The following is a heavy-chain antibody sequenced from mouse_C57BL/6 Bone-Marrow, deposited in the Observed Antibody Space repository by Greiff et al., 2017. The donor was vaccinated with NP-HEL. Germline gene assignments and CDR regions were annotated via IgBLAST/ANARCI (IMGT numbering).Heavy chain of an antibody. J-gene: IGHJ4*01. V-gene: IGHV5-4*01. CDR1: GFTFSSYA. CDR3: GRERGITTVVAKAMDY. Sequence: EVKLVESGGGLVKPGGSLKLSCAASGFTFSSYAMSWVRQTPEKRLEWVATISDGGSYTYYPDNVKGRFTISRDNAKNNLYLQMGHLKSEDTAMYYCGRERGITTVVAKAMDYWGQGTSVTVSA. D-gene: IGHD1-1*01. CDR2: ISDGGSYT.